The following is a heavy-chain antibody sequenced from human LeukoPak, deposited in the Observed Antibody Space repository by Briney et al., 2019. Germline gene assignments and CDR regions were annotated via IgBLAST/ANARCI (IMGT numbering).Heavy chain of an antibody. CDR3: ASRKRLRYFDWLSPEDHYYYGMDV. CDR2: INPNSGGT. D-gene: IGHD3-9*01. CDR1: GYTFTGYY. V-gene: IGHV1-2*02. Sequence: ASVKVSCKASGYTFTGYYMHWVRQAPGQGLEWMGWINPNSGGTNYAQKFQGRVTMTRDTSISTAYMELSRLRSDDTAVYYCASRKRLRYFDWLSPEDHYYYGMDVWGQGTTVTVSS. J-gene: IGHJ6*02.